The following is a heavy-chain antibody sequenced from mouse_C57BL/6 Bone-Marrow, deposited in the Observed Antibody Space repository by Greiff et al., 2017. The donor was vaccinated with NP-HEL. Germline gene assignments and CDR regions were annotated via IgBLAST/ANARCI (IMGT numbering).Heavy chain of an antibody. CDR3: ARQLRLPAWFAY. CDR2: IYPGSGNT. Sequence: VQLQQSGPELVKPGASVKISCKASGYSFTSYYIHWVKQRPGQGLEWIGWIYPGSGNTKYNEKFKGKATLTADTSSSTAYMQLSSLTSEDSAVYYCARQLRLPAWFAYWGQGTLVTVSA. V-gene: IGHV1-66*01. CDR1: GYSFTSYY. J-gene: IGHJ3*01. D-gene: IGHD3-2*02.